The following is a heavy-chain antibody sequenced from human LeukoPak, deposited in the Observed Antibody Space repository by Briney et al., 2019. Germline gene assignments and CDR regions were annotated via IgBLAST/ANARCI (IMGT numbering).Heavy chain of an antibody. Sequence: GGSLRLSCAASGFTFSNAWMSWVRQAPGKGLEWVGRIKSKTDGGTTDYAAPVKGRFTISRDDSKNTLYLQMNSLKTEDTAVYYCTTPPYYYGSGSSSNIYYYYYMDVWGKGTTVTISS. D-gene: IGHD3-10*01. J-gene: IGHJ6*03. CDR1: GFTFSNAW. CDR2: IKSKTDGGTT. CDR3: TTPPYYYGSGSSSNIYYYYYMDV. V-gene: IGHV3-15*01.